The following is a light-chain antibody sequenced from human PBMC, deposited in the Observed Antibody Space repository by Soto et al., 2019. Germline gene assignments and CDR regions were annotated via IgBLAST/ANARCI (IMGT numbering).Light chain of an antibody. Sequence: ETVITHYPATLSFSPAEKATLSCRASQIVTINLAWYQQNTGQVHRLLIYDASNRATGIPARFSGSGSGTDFTLTISSLEPEDFAVYYCQQRSNWPLTFGHGTRLEIK. CDR1: QIVTIN. V-gene: IGKV3-11*01. J-gene: IGKJ5*01. CDR2: DAS. CDR3: QQRSNWPLT.